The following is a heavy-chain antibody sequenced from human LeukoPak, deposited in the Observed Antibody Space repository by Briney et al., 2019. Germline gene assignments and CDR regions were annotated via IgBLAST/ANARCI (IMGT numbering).Heavy chain of an antibody. CDR3: ARGYGVYYDFWSGHPNFDY. Sequence: SVKVSCKASGYTFTGYYMLWVRQAPGQGLEWMGWINPNSGGTNYAQKFQGRVTMTRDTSISTAYMELSRLRSDDTAVYYCARGYGVYYDFWSGHPNFDYWGQGTLVTVSS. D-gene: IGHD3-3*01. V-gene: IGHV1-2*02. CDR1: GYTFTGYY. CDR2: INPNSGGT. J-gene: IGHJ4*02.